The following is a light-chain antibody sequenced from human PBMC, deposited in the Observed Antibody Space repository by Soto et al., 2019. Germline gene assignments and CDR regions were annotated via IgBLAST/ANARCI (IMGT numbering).Light chain of an antibody. CDR1: QSFRGL. CDR3: QQYSSSPRT. CDR2: GAS. V-gene: IGKV3-20*01. J-gene: IGKJ5*01. Sequence: EVVLTQSPVTLSLSPGERATLSFRASQSFRGLLAWYQQNPGQAPRILTYGASNRATGVPDRLSGSGSGTDLSLTISRLEPEDFAVYHCQQYSSSPRTCGQGTRLEIK.